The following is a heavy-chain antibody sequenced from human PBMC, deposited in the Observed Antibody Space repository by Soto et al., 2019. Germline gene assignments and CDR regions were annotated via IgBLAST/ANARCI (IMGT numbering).Heavy chain of an antibody. J-gene: IGHJ3*02. CDR2: ITGSGTST. D-gene: IGHD4-17*01. CDR1: GFTFSSYA. Sequence: EVQLLDSGGGLVQPGGSLRISCAASGFTFSSYAMNWVRQAPGKGLEWVSAITGSGTSTDYADSVKGRFTMSRDNSKNTLHLQMNSLRAEDTAVYYCVAGYVDYVYTFDIWGQGTMVTVSS. CDR3: VAGYVDYVYTFDI. V-gene: IGHV3-23*01.